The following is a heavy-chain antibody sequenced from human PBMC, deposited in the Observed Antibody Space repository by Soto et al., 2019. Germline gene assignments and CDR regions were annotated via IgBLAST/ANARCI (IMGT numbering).Heavy chain of an antibody. D-gene: IGHD2-15*01. J-gene: IGHJ6*02. V-gene: IGHV5-51*01. CDR2: IYPGDSDT. CDR1: GYSFTSYW. Sequence: GESLKISCKGSGYSFTSYWIGWVRQMPGKGLEWMGIIYPGDSDTRYSPSFQGQVTISADKSISTAYLQWSSLKASDTAMYYCARHYTSVAATRSYYYYGMDVWGQGTTVTVS. CDR3: ARHYTSVAATRSYYYYGMDV.